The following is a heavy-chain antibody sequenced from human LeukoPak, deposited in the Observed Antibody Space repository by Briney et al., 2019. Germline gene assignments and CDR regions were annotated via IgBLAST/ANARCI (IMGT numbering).Heavy chain of an antibody. J-gene: IGHJ4*02. CDR1: GGSISSGGYY. Sequence: SETLSLTCTVSGGSISSGGYYWSWIRQPAGKGLEWIGRIYTSGNTNYNPSLRSRVTISVDTSKNQFSLKLSSVTAADTAVYYCAREGGYSYGDAPLHFDYWGQGTLVTVSS. D-gene: IGHD5-18*01. CDR2: IYTSGNT. CDR3: AREGGYSYGDAPLHFDY. V-gene: IGHV4-61*02.